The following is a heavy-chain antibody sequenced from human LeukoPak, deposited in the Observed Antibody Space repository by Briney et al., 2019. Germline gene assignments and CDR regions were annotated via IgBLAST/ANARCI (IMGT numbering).Heavy chain of an antibody. J-gene: IGHJ4*02. CDR3: ARGGAQERSYGSNFDN. CDR2: IYYSGST. D-gene: IGHD3-16*01. CDR1: GYSISSYY. V-gene: IGHV4-59*01. Sequence: SETLSLTCTVSGYSISSYYWSWIRQPPGKGLEWIGYIYYSGSTNYNPSLKSRITTSVEPSKNQFSLKLGSVTAADTAIYYCARGGAQERSYGSNFDNWGQGTLVAVSS.